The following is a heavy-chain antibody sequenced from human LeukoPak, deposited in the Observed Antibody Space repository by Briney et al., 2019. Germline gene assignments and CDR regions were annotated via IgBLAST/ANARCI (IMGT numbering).Heavy chain of an antibody. CDR2: ISTYNGDT. D-gene: IGHD2-15*01. J-gene: IGHJ3*02. CDR1: GYIFSNYG. Sequence: ASVKVSCEASGYIFSNYGISWVRQAPGQGLEWMAWISTYNGDTNYAQKLQGRVTMTTDTSTTTAYMELRSLRSDDTAVYYCARDRGSYAFDIWGQGTMVTVSS. CDR3: ARDRGSYAFDI. V-gene: IGHV1-18*01.